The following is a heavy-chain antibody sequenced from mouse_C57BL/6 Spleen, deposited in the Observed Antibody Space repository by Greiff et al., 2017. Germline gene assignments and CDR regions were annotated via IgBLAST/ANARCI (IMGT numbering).Heavy chain of an antibody. D-gene: IGHD4-1*01. CDR1: GFNIKNTY. Sequence: VQLQQSVAELVRPGASVKLSCTASGFNIKNTYMHWVKQRHEQGLEWIGRIDPANGKTKYAPQFQGKATITADTSSNTAYLQLISLTAEDTAIYSWARELGRGVYFDYWGQGTTLTVSS. V-gene: IGHV14-3*01. CDR3: ARELGRGVYFDY. J-gene: IGHJ2*01. CDR2: IDPANGKT.